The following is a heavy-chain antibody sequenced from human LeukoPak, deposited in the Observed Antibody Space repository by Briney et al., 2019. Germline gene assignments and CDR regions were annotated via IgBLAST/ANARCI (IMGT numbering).Heavy chain of an antibody. CDR1: GFTFSSYA. V-gene: IGHV3-23*01. CDR2: ISGSGGST. Sequence: GGSLRLSCAASGFTFSSYAMSWVRQAPGKGLEWVSAISGSGGSTFYADSVKGRFTISRDNSKNTLYLQMNSLRAEDTAVYYCAKDRLPGGGWFGELLGFDYWGQGTLVTDSS. D-gene: IGHD3-10*01. J-gene: IGHJ4*02. CDR3: AKDRLPGGGWFGELLGFDY.